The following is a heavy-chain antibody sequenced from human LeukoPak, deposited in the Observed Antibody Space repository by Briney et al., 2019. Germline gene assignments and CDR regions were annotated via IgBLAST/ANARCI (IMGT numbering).Heavy chain of an antibody. CDR3: ARDRFATVVTPNVAPG. J-gene: IGHJ4*02. Sequence: GGSLRLSCVASGFTFSSYWMHWVRQDPRKGLVWVSRISGDGRNINYADSVRGRFTISRDNAKNSLYLQMNSLRAEDTAVYYCARDRFATVVTPNVAPGWGQGALVTVSS. V-gene: IGHV3-74*01. CDR1: GFTFSSYW. CDR2: ISGDGRNI. D-gene: IGHD4-23*01.